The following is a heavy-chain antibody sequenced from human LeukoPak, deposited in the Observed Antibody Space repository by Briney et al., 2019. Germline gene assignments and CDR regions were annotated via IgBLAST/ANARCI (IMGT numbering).Heavy chain of an antibody. CDR2: INPNSGGT. J-gene: IGHJ5*02. V-gene: IGHV1-2*06. CDR1: GYTFTGYY. D-gene: IGHD6-13*01. Sequence: ASVKVSCKASGYTFTGYYMHWVRQAPGQGLEWMGRINPNSGGTNYAQKFQGRVTMTRDTSISTAYMELSRLRSDDTAVYYCARDPTPSSPRLAFFDNWFDPWGLGTLVTVSS. CDR3: ARDPTPSSPRLAFFDNWFDP.